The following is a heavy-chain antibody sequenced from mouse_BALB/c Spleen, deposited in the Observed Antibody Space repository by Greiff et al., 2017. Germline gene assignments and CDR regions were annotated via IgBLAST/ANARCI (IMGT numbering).Heavy chain of an antibody. V-gene: IGHV1-67*01. CDR1: GYTFTDYA. D-gene: IGHD1-1*01. Sequence: VQLQQSGPELVRPGVSVKISCKGSGYTFTDYAMHWVKQSHAKSLEWIGVISTYSGNTNYNQKFKGKATMTVDKSSSTAYMELARLTSEDSAIYYCARRGTTVVGSFDYWGQGTTLTVSS. J-gene: IGHJ2*01. CDR2: ISTYSGNT. CDR3: ARRGTTVVGSFDY.